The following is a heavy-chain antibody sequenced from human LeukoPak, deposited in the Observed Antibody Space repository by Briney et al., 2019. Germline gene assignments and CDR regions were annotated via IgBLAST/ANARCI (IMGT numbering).Heavy chain of an antibody. Sequence: GESLKISCKGSGYSFTYWIAWVRQMPGKGLEWMGIIYPGDSDTRYSPSFQGQVTISADKSINTAYLQWSSLKASDSAMYYCARRGSEYNWFDPWGQGTLVTVSS. CDR3: ARRGSEYNWFDP. V-gene: IGHV5-51*01. D-gene: IGHD3-10*01. CDR2: IYPGDSDT. CDR1: GYSFTYW. J-gene: IGHJ5*02.